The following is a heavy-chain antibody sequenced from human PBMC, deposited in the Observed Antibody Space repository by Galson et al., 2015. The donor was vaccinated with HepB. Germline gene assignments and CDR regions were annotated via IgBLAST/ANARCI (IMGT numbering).Heavy chain of an antibody. J-gene: IGHJ5*02. D-gene: IGHD5-12*01. Sequence: SVKVSCKASRYTFTSYALHWARQAPGQRLEWMGWIHCGNGNTKYSQKFQGRVTITRDTSASTAYMELSSLRSEDTAVYYCARPRYDFGFDPWGQGTLVTVSS. CDR3: ARPRYDFGFDP. CDR1: RYTFTSYA. CDR2: IHCGNGNT. V-gene: IGHV1-3*01.